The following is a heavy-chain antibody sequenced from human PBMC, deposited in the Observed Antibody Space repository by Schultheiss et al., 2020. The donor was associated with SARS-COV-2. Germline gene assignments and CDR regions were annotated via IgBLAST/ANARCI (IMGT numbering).Heavy chain of an antibody. Sequence: SETLSLTCTVSGGSISSYYWSWIRQPPGKGLEWIGYIYYSGSTYYNPSLKSRVTMSVDTSKNQFSLKLSSVTAADTAVYYCARTTPSSGTPFDYWGQGTLVTVSS. CDR2: IYYSGST. V-gene: IGHV4-59*12. CDR1: GGSISSYY. CDR3: ARTTPSSGTPFDY. J-gene: IGHJ4*02. D-gene: IGHD1-14*01.